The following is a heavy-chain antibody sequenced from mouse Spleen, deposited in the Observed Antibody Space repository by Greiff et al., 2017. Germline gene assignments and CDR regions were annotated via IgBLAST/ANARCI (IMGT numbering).Heavy chain of an antibody. CDR3: ARKGKRGAMDY. Sequence: VQLQQSGPELVKPGASVKISCKASGYSFTGYYMNWVKQSPEKSLEWIGEINPSTGGTTYNQKFKAKATLTVDKSSSTAYMQLKSLTSEDSAVYYCARKGKRGAMDYWGQGTSVTVSS. V-gene: IGHV1-42*01. J-gene: IGHJ4*01. CDR1: GYSFTGYY. D-gene: IGHD2-1*01. CDR2: INPSTGGT.